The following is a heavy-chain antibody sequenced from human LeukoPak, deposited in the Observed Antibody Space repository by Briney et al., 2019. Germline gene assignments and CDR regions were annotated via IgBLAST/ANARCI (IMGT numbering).Heavy chain of an antibody. J-gene: IGHJ5*02. D-gene: IGHD3-10*01. Sequence: GGSLRLSCAASGFTFSDYYMSWIRQAPGKGLEWVSYVSGSNTYTNYAGSVKGRFTISRDNAKNSLYLQMNSLRAEDTAVYYCAAGRGFGELFPSWFDPWGQGTLVTVSS. V-gene: IGHV3-11*06. CDR2: VSGSNTYT. CDR3: AAGRGFGELFPSWFDP. CDR1: GFTFSDYY.